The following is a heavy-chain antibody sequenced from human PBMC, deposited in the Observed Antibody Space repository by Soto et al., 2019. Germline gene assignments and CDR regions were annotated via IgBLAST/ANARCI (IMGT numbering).Heavy chain of an antibody. D-gene: IGHD4-17*01. CDR1: GYTFTSNG. CDR3: ARDGYGDYGY. J-gene: IGHJ4*02. V-gene: IGHV1-18*01. Sequence: QVQLVQSGAEVKKPGTSVKVSCKASGYTFTSNGISWVRQAPGQGLEWMGWISTYNGNTNYAQKLQGRVTMTRDTSTSIAYMELRDMRSDDTSVYYCARDGYGDYGYWGQGSLVTVSS. CDR2: ISTYNGNT.